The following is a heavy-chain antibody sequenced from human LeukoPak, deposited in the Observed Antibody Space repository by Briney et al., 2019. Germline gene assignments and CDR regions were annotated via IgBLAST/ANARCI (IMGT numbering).Heavy chain of an antibody. D-gene: IGHD3-10*01. CDR1: GDSFTSYW. CDR2: IYPGDSDT. V-gene: IGHV5-51*01. J-gene: IGHJ4*02. Sequence: GESLKISCKGSGDSFTSYWIGWVRQMPGKGLEWMGIIYPGDSDTRYSPSFQGQVTISADKSISTAYLQWSSLKASDTAMYYCARFRLGFGELLGFDYWGQGTLVTVSS. CDR3: ARFRLGFGELLGFDY.